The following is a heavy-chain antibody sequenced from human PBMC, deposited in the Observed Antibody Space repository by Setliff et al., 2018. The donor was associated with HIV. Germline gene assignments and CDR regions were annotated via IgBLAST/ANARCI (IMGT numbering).Heavy chain of an antibody. V-gene: IGHV1-69*10. Sequence: GASVKVSCKSSGYTFTAYYIHWVRQAPGQGLEWMGGIIPILAIANYAQKFQGRVTITADKSTSTAYMELRSLRSEDTAVYFCARSPSSGWFGYFDLWGRGTLVTVSS. D-gene: IGHD6-19*01. CDR1: GYTFTAYY. J-gene: IGHJ2*01. CDR2: IIPILAIA. CDR3: ARSPSSGWFGYFDL.